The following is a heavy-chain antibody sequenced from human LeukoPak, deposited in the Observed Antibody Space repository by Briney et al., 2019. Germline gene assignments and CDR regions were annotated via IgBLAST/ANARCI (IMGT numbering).Heavy chain of an antibody. D-gene: IGHD2-15*01. CDR2: ITPLTGVV. J-gene: IGHJ5*02. CDR1: ADIFSSYA. CDR3: ARERRCSAGSCYAADLNS. V-gene: IGHV1-69*04. Sequence: ASVKVSCKTSADIFSSYAINWVRQAPGQGLEWMGRITPLTGVVNYGQKLQTRVTISADKSTSTAYMEVSSLRFEDTAVYFCARERRCSAGSCYAADLNSWGQGTLVTVSS.